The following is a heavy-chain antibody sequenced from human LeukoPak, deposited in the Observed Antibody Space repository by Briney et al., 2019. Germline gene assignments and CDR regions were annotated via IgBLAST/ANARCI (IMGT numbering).Heavy chain of an antibody. CDR1: GGTFSSYA. Sequence: SVKVSCKASGGTFSSYAISWVRQAPGQGLERMGGIIPIFGTANYAQKFQGRVTITADESTSTAYMELSSLRSEDTAVYYCARDDLRNSSWYFLTTAMYYFDYWGQGTLVTVSS. CDR2: IIPIFGTA. V-gene: IGHV1-69*13. CDR3: ARDDLRNSSWYFLTTAMYYFDY. D-gene: IGHD6-13*01. J-gene: IGHJ4*02.